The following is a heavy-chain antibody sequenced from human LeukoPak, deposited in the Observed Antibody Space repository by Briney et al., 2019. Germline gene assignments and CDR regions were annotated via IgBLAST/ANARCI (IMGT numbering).Heavy chain of an antibody. V-gene: IGHV3-11*01. D-gene: IGHD5-12*01. CDR3: ARDPGSGYEEHFDY. J-gene: IGHJ4*02. CDR2: VSSSGSTM. CDR1: GFIFSDYY. Sequence: PGGSLRLSCAASGFIFSDYYMSWIRQAPGKGLEWVSYVSSSGSTMYYTDSVKGRFTISRDNAKDSLYLQMNSLRAEDTAVYYCARDPGSGYEEHFDYWGQGTLVTVSS.